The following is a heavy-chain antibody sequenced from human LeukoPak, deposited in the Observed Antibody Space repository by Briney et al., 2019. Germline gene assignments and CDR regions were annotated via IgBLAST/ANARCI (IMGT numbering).Heavy chain of an antibody. D-gene: IGHD3-22*01. CDR1: GYSISSGYY. Sequence: PSETLSLTCIVSGYSISSGYYWDWIRQPPGKGLEWIGNIYHSRSTYYNPSLKSRVTISVDTSKNQFSLKLNSVTAADTAVYYCAKNSGYYHPYYIDSWGQGTLSPSPQ. J-gene: IGHJ4*02. CDR3: AKNSGYYHPYYIDS. V-gene: IGHV4-38-2*02. CDR2: IYHSRST.